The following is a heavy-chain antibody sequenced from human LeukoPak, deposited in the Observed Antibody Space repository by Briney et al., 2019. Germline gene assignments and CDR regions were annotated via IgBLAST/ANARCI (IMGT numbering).Heavy chain of an antibody. CDR2: ISNSDGTT. CDR1: GFTFSDDY. CDR3: ARKLQYYYYMDV. D-gene: IGHD4-11*01. J-gene: IGHJ6*03. Sequence: GGSLRLSCAASGFTFSDDYMTWIRQAPGKGLEWVSYISNSDGTTYYADLVRGRFTISRDNAKNSLYLQMNSLRAEDTALYYCARKLQYYYYMDVWGKGTTVTVSS. V-gene: IGHV3-11*01.